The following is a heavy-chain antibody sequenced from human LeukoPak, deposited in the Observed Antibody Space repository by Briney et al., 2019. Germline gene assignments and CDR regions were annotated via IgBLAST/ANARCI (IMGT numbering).Heavy chain of an antibody. J-gene: IGHJ3*02. V-gene: IGHV2-5*02. CDR2: IYWDDDK. CDR3: AHVTQWLVRDAFDI. Sequence: ESGPTLVNPTQTLTLTCTFSGFSLSTSGVGVGWIRQPPGKALEYLALIYWDDDKRYSPSLKSGLTITKDTFKNQVVLTMTNMDPVDTATYYCAHVTQWLVRDAFDIWGQGTMVTVSS. CDR1: GFSLSTSGVG. D-gene: IGHD6-19*01.